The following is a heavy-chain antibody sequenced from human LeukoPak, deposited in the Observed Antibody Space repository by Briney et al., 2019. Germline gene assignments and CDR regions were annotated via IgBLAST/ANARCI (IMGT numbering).Heavy chain of an antibody. CDR1: GDSVSSNSAA. CDR2: TYYRSKWYN. V-gene: IGHV6-1*01. CDR3: ARVVAGAVQH. Sequence: SQTLSLTCALSGDSVSSNSAAWTWIRQSPSRGLEWLGRTYYRSKWYNDYAVSVKSRITLSPDTPKNQFSLQLNSVTPEDTAVYYCARVVAGAVQHWGPGTLVTVSS. D-gene: IGHD6-19*01. J-gene: IGHJ1*01.